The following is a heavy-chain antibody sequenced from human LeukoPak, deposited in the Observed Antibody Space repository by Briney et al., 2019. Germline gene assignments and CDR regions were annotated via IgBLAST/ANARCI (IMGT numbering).Heavy chain of an antibody. J-gene: IGHJ4*02. Sequence: GGSLRLSCVASGFTFSTSWMNWVRQAPGKGLEWVANIKGDGSVQSYVDSVKGRFTISRDNSKNTLFLQMNSLRAEDTAVYYCAKEITQYTSNWYWVNWGQGTLVSVSS. CDR2: IKGDGSVQ. D-gene: IGHD6-13*01. V-gene: IGHV3-7*01. CDR1: GFTFSTSW. CDR3: AKEITQYTSNWYWVN.